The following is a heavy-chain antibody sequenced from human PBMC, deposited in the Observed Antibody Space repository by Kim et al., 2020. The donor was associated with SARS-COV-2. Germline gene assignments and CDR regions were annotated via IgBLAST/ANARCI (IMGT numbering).Heavy chain of an antibody. CDR2: INTNTGNP. V-gene: IGHV7-4-1*02. CDR1: GYTFTSYA. CDR3: ARGPTVTTSRYNWFDP. Sequence: ASVKVSCKASGYTFTSYAMNWVRQAPGQGLEWMGWINTNTGNPTYAQGFTGRFVFSLDTSVGTAYLQISSLKAEDTAVYYCARGPTVTTSRYNWFDPWGQGTLVTVSS. J-gene: IGHJ5*02. D-gene: IGHD4-17*01.